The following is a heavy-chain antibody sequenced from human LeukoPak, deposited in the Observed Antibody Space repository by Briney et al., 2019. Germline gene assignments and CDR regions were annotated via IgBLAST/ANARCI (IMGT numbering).Heavy chain of an antibody. V-gene: IGHV1-2*04. CDR1: GYTFTGYY. CDR3: ARTGQQLGFYGMDV. CDR2: INPNSGGT. D-gene: IGHD6-13*01. Sequence: ASVKVSCKASGYTFTGYYMHWVRQAPGQGLEWIGWINPNSGGTNYAQKFQGWVTMTRDTSISTAYMELSRLRSDDTAVYYCARTGQQLGFYGMDVWGQGTTVTVSS. J-gene: IGHJ6*02.